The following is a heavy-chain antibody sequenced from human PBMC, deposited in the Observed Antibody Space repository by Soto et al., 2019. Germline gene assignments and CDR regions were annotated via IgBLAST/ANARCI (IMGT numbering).Heavy chain of an antibody. CDR1: GYTFTDYY. CDR2: INPNSGGT. V-gene: IGHV1-2*04. Sequence: QVQLVQSGAEVQKPGASVKVSCKASGYTFTDYYMHWVRQAPGQGLEWMGWINPNSGGTNYAQKFQGWVTMTRDTSISTAYMELSRLKSDGTAIYYCARGREWGATTYFDYWGQGALVTVSS. CDR3: ARGREWGATTYFDY. D-gene: IGHD5-12*01. J-gene: IGHJ4*02.